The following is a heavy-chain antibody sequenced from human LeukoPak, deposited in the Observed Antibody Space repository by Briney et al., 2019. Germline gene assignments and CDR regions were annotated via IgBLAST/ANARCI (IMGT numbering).Heavy chain of an antibody. J-gene: IGHJ6*03. CDR2: INHSGST. Sequence: GSLRLSCAASGFTFSFYGMSWVRQAPGKGLEWIGEINHSGSTNYNPSLKSRVTISVDTSKNQFSLKLSSVTAADTAVYYCARVGSSYGVYYYYMDVWGKGTTVTISS. V-gene: IGHV4-34*01. D-gene: IGHD5-18*01. CDR1: GFTFSFYG. CDR3: ARVGSSYGVYYYYMDV.